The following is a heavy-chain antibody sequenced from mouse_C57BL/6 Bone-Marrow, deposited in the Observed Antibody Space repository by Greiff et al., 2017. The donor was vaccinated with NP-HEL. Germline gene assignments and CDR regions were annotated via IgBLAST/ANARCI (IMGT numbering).Heavy chain of an antibody. CDR2: FHPYNDDT. CDR3: ARGWYFDV. J-gene: IGHJ1*03. V-gene: IGHV1-47*01. Sequence: VQGVESGAELVKPGASVKMSCKASGYTFTTYPIEWMKQNHGKSLEWIGNFHPYNDDTTSNEQFTGKATLTVEKSSSTVYLELGRLTSDDSAVYYCARGWYFDVWGTGTTVTVSS. CDR1: GYTFTTYP.